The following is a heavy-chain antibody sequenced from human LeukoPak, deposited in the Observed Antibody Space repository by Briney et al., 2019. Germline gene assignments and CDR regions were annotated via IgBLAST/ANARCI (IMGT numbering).Heavy chain of an antibody. CDR2: IIPIFGTA. Sequence: SVKVSCKASGGTFSSYAISWVRQAPGQGLEWVGGIIPIFGTANYAQKFQGRVTITADESTSTAYMELSSLRSEDTAVYYCARGRAAARRILNDYWGQGTLVTVSP. V-gene: IGHV1-69*01. CDR1: GGTFSSYA. D-gene: IGHD6-6*01. J-gene: IGHJ4*02. CDR3: ARGRAAARRILNDY.